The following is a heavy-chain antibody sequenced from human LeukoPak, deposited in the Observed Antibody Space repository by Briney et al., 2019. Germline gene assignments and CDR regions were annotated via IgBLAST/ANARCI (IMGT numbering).Heavy chain of an antibody. CDR2: INHSGST. J-gene: IGHJ6*02. V-gene: IGHV4-34*01. Sequence: SETLSLTCAVYGGSFSGYYWSWIRQPPGKGLEWIGEINHSGSTNHNPSLKSRVTISVDTSKNQFSLKLSSVTAADTAVYYCASYSSSWFPYGMDVWGQGTTVTVSS. D-gene: IGHD6-13*01. CDR3: ASYSSSWFPYGMDV. CDR1: GGSFSGYY.